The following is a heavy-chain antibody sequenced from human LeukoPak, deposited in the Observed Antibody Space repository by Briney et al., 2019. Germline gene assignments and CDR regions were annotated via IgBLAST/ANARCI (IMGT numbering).Heavy chain of an antibody. D-gene: IGHD3-22*01. J-gene: IGHJ4*02. Sequence: GGSLRLSCAASGFTFSSYAMSWVRQAPGKGLEWVSAISGSGGSTYYADSVKGRFTISRDNSKNTLYLQMNSLRAEDTAVYYCARDVYYDSSGYYHYWGQGTLVTVSS. CDR3: ARDVYYDSSGYYHY. V-gene: IGHV3-23*01. CDR2: ISGSGGST. CDR1: GFTFSSYA.